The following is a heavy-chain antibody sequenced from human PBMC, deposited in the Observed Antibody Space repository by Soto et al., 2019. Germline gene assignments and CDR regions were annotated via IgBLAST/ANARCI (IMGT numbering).Heavy chain of an antibody. J-gene: IGHJ4*02. CDR3: AKAFGYYYDSSGYYSY. CDR2: ISGSGGST. CDR1: GFTFSSYA. V-gene: IGHV3-23*01. D-gene: IGHD3-22*01. Sequence: EVQLLESGGGLVQPGGSLRLSCAASGFTFSSYAMSWVRQAPGKGLEWVSAISGSGGSTYYADSVKGRFTISRDNSKNTRDLQMNSLIAEDTAVYYCAKAFGYYYDSSGYYSYWGQGTLVTVSS.